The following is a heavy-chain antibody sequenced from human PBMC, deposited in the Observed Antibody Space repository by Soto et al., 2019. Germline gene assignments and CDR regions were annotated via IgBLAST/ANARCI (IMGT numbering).Heavy chain of an antibody. J-gene: IGHJ3*02. CDR1: GFTFSSYS. CDR3: ARGSDPVSGDGYPRRAFDI. V-gene: IGHV3-21*01. D-gene: IGHD5-12*01. Sequence: GGSLRLSCAASGFTFSSYSMNWVRQAPGKGLEWVSSISSSSSYIYYADSVKGRFTISRDNAKNSLYLQMNSLRAEDTAVYYCARGSDPVSGDGYPRRAFDIWGQGTMVTVSS. CDR2: ISSSSSYI.